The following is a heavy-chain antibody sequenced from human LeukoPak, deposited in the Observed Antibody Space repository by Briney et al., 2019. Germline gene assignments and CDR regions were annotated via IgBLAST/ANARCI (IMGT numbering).Heavy chain of an antibody. V-gene: IGHV1-69*13. J-gene: IGHJ4*02. CDR3: ASGVGATRYYFDC. Sequence: VASVKVSCKASGGTFSSYAISWVRQAPGQGLEWMGGIIPIFGTANYAQKFRGRVTITADESTSTAYMELSSLRSEDTAVYYCASGVGATRYYFDCWGQGTLVTVSS. CDR1: GGTFSSYA. CDR2: IIPIFGTA. D-gene: IGHD1-26*01.